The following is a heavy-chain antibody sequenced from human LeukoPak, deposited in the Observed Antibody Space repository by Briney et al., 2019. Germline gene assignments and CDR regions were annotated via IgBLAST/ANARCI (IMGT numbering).Heavy chain of an antibody. D-gene: IGHD3-22*01. CDR3: ASLSNTYYYDSSGYYFDY. J-gene: IGHJ4*02. Sequence: GGSLRLSCAASGFTVSSNYMSWVRQAPGKGLEWVSVIYSGGSTYYADSVKGRFTISRDNSKNTLYLQMNSLRSEDTAVYYCASLSNTYYYDSSGYYFDYWGQGTLVTVSS. CDR2: IYSGGST. CDR1: GFTVSSNY. V-gene: IGHV3-53*05.